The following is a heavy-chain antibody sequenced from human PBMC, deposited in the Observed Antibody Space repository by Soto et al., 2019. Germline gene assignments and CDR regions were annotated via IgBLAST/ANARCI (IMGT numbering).Heavy chain of an antibody. J-gene: IGHJ4*02. V-gene: IGHV3-23*01. CDR1: GFTFGSYA. CDR2: ISGSSGIT. D-gene: IGHD6-19*01. Sequence: GGSLRLSCAASGFTFGSYAMSWVRQAPGKGLEWVSVISGSSGITKYADSVKGRFTASRDNSKNTLYLQMSSLRAEDTAVYYCAKSRSDWYVIDYWGQGTLVTVSS. CDR3: AKSRSDWYVIDY.